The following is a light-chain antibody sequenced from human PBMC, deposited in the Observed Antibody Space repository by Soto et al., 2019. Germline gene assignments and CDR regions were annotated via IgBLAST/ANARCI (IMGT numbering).Light chain of an antibody. Sequence: QSVLTQPASVSGSPGQSVTISCTGTGSDVGGYNYVSWYQQPPGEAPKLIIYDVNNRTSGVSNRFSGSKSGNTASLTISGLQAEDEADYYCSSYTCSSATFVFGTGTKLTVL. CDR2: DVN. CDR3: SSYTCSSATFV. CDR1: GSDVGGYNY. V-gene: IGLV2-14*01. J-gene: IGLJ1*01.